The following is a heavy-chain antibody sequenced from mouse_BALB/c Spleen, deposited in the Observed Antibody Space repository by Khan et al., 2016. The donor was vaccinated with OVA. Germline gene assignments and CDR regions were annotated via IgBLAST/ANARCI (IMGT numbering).Heavy chain of an antibody. D-gene: IGHD2-14*01. CDR2: MWAGKTT. CDR1: GFSLSSYG. J-gene: IGHJ4*01. Sequence: VQLQESGPGLVAPSQSLSITCTVSGFSLSSYGVHWVRQPPGKGLEWVGVMWAGKTTNYNSTLMSRLSISKDNSKSQVFLKMNSLQTDDTAMYFGAGVLPYHRYDGYAMDYWGQGTSVTVSS. CDR3: AGVLPYHRYDGYAMDY. V-gene: IGHV2-9*02.